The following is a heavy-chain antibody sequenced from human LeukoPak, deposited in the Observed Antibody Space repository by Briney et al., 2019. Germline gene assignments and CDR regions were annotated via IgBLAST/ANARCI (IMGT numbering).Heavy chain of an antibody. CDR3: AKHGSGWRFDY. Sequence: SETLSLTCTVSGGSISSSYWSWIRQPPGKGLEWIAYIYYSGDTNYTPSLKSRVTMSVDTSKNQFSLRLSSVTAADTAVYYCAKHGSGWRFDYWGQGTPVTVSS. J-gene: IGHJ4*02. D-gene: IGHD6-19*01. CDR2: IYYSGDT. CDR1: GGSISSSY. V-gene: IGHV4-59*08.